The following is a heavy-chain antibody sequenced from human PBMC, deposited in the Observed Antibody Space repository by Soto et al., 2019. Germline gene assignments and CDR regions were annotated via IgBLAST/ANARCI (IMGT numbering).Heavy chain of an antibody. Sequence: VGSLRLSCAASGFTFSSYSMNWVRQAPGKGLEWVSSISSSSSYIYYADSVKGRFTISRDNAKNSLYLQMNSLRAEDTAVYYCARDSTTVTHYGMDVWGQGTTVTVSS. CDR2: ISSSSSYI. V-gene: IGHV3-21*01. D-gene: IGHD4-4*01. CDR1: GFTFSSYS. CDR3: ARDSTTVTHYGMDV. J-gene: IGHJ6*02.